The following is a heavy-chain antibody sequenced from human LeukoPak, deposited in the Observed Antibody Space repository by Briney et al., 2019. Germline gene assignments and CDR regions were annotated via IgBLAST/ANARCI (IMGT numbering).Heavy chain of an antibody. CDR1: EFTFSSYA. CDR3: AKDTAVILTAPFDS. CDR2: ISGSGTNT. D-gene: IGHD2-21*01. Sequence: GGSLRLSCAASEFTFSSYAMTWVRQAPGKGLEWVSAISGSGTNTYYSGSVRGRFTISRDNSNNRLYLQMNSVQAEDTAMYFCAKDTAVILTAPFDSWGQGTLVTVSS. J-gene: IGHJ4*02. V-gene: IGHV3-23*01.